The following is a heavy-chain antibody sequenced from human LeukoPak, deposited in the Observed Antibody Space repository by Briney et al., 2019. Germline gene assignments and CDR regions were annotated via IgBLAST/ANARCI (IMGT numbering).Heavy chain of an antibody. Sequence: SETLSLTCTVSGGSISSSSYYWGWIRQPPGKGLEWIGSIYYSGSTYYNPSLKSRVTISVDTSKNQFSLKLSSVTAADTVVYYCARCLAVAGFFDYWGQGTLVTVSS. V-gene: IGHV4-39*01. CDR2: IYYSGST. J-gene: IGHJ4*02. CDR1: GGSISSSSYY. CDR3: ARCLAVAGFFDY. D-gene: IGHD6-19*01.